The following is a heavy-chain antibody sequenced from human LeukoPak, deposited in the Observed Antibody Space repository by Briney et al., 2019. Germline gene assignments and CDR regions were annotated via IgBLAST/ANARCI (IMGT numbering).Heavy chain of an antibody. CDR1: GFTFSSYA. J-gene: IGHJ4*02. CDR3: ARAYMILVGATGGGY. CDR2: IYSGGST. V-gene: IGHV3-53*01. D-gene: IGHD1-26*01. Sequence: GGSLRLSCAASGFTFSSYAMSWVRQAPGKGLEWVSVIYSGGSTYYADSVKGRFSISRDNSKNTLYLQMNSLRAEDTAVYYCARAYMILVGATGGGYWGQGTLVTVSP.